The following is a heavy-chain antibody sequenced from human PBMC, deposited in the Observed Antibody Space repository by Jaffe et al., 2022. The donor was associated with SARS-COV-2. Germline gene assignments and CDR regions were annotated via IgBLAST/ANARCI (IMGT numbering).Heavy chain of an antibody. J-gene: IGHJ4*02. Sequence: EVQLVESGGGLVQPGGSLRLSCAASGFTFSSYSMNWVRQAPGKGLEWVSYISSSSSTIYYADSVKGRFTISRDNAKNSLYLQMNSLRAEDTAVYYCASELIYGSGSYSQDYWGQGTLVTVSS. CDR3: ASELIYGSGSYSQDY. CDR1: GFTFSSYS. V-gene: IGHV3-48*01. D-gene: IGHD3-10*01. CDR2: ISSSSSTI.